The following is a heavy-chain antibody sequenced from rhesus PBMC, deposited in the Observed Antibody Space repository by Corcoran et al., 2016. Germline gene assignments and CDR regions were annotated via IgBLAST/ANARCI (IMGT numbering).Heavy chain of an antibody. CDR2: IYGKRARN. J-gene: IGHJ4*01. V-gene: IGHV4S9*01. CDR1: GGSIRDSYY. Sequence: QVQLQESGPGLVKPSETLSLTCAVSGGSIRDSYYWNWFRHPPGKGLEWIGNIYGKRARNHYNPALKRRVTSSKDTSKNQFFLKRSSVTAADTAVYYWASSRRWLTFDYWGQGVLVTVSS. D-gene: IGHD6-37*01. CDR3: ASSRRWLTFDY.